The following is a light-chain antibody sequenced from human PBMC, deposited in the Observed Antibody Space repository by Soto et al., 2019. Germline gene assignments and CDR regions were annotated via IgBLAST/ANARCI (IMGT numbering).Light chain of an antibody. CDR1: SSDVGAYKY. J-gene: IGLJ3*02. CDR2: EVT. Sequence: QSALTQPPSASGSPGQSVTISCTGTSSDVGAYKYVSWYQQYPGKAPTLMIYEVTKRPSGVPDRFSGSKSGNTASLTVSGLQAEDEAYYYCTSYVGNDIWVFGGGTKVTVL. CDR3: TSYVGNDIWV. V-gene: IGLV2-8*01.